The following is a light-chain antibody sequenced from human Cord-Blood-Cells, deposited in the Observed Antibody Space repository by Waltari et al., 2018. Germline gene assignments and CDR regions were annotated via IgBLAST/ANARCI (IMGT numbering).Light chain of an antibody. CDR1: QSISSY. Sequence: DIQMTQSPSSLSASVGDRVTITCRASQSISSYLNWYQQKPGKAPKLLIYAASSLKSGVPSRFSGSGSGTDFTLTISSLQPEDVATYYCQQSYSTPTFGQGTKVEIK. CDR2: AAS. CDR3: QQSYSTPT. V-gene: IGKV1-39*01. J-gene: IGKJ1*01.